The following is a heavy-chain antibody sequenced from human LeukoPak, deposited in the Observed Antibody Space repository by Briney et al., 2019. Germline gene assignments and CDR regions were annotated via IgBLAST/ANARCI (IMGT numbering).Heavy chain of an antibody. CDR3: AKDRPTVYSSSWLHFLDS. Sequence: GGSLRLSCAASGFTFSSYSMNWVRQAPGKGLEWVSSISSSSSYIYYADSVKGRFTISRDNAKNSLYLQMNSLRAEDTAVYYCAKDRPTVYSSSWLHFLDSWGQGTLVTVSS. CDR2: ISSSSSYI. V-gene: IGHV3-21*01. CDR1: GFTFSSYS. D-gene: IGHD6-13*01. J-gene: IGHJ5*01.